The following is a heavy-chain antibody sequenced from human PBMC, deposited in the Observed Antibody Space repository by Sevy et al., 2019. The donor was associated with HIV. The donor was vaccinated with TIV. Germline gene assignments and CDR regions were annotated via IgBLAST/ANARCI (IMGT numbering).Heavy chain of an antibody. Sequence: GGSLRLSCAASGFTFSSYAMNWVRQAPGKGLEWVSSIFGDGDITYYADSVKGRFTISRDKSKNTRYLQMHSLGAEDTAVYYCAGGRYDSSGSFDAFDIWGQGTMVTVSS. CDR1: GFTFSSYA. J-gene: IGHJ3*02. CDR3: AGGRYDSSGSFDAFDI. CDR2: IFGDGDIT. V-gene: IGHV3-23*01. D-gene: IGHD3-22*01.